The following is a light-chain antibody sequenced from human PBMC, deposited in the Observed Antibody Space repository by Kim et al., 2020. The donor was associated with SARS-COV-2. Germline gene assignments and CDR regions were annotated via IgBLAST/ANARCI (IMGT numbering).Light chain of an antibody. Sequence: GKVTLTWASSPGAVTSDYYPNWFQQKPGQAPRALIHSTSNKHSWTPARFSGSLLGGKAALTLSAVQPEDEADYYCLLFYAGARSWVFGGGTRLTVL. J-gene: IGLJ3*02. V-gene: IGLV7-43*01. CDR1: PGAVTSDYY. CDR3: LLFYAGARSWV. CDR2: STS.